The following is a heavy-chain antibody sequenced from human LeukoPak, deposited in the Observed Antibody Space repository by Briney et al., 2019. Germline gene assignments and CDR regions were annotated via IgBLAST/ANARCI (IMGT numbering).Heavy chain of an antibody. Sequence: SETLSLTCAVYGGSFSGYYWSWIRQPPGKGLEWIGEINHSGSTNYNPSLKSRVTISLDTSMNQFSLKRSSVTAADTPVYYCASSPYFDRLLPIDYWGQGTLVTVSS. D-gene: IGHD3-9*01. V-gene: IGHV4-34*01. CDR3: ASSPYFDRLLPIDY. J-gene: IGHJ4*02. CDR2: INHSGST. CDR1: GGSFSGYY.